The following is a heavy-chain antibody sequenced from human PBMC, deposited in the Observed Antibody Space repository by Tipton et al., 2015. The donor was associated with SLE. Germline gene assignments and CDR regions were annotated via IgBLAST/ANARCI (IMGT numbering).Heavy chain of an antibody. J-gene: IGHJ4*02. CDR2: ISSSGNTI. CDR3: AKGASMVVTPLDY. Sequence: SLRLSCAASGFTFSSYEMNWVRQAPGKGLEWVSYISSSGNTIYYADSVKGRFTISRDNSKNTLYLQMNSLRAEDTAVYYCAKGASMVVTPLDYWGQGTLVTVSS. D-gene: IGHD4-23*01. V-gene: IGHV3-48*03. CDR1: GFTFSSYE.